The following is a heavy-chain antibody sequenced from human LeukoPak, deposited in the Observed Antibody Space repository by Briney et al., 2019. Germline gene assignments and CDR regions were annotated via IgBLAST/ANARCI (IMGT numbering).Heavy chain of an antibody. CDR1: GYTFTSYD. J-gene: IGHJ4*02. V-gene: IGHV1-8*01. Sequence: ASVKVSCKASGYTFTSYDINWVRQATGQGREWMGSMNPNGGNTGYAQTFQGRVTMTRNTSISTAYMELSSVRSEDTAVYYCARGGNHWLPPPYYFAYWGQETLVTVSS. CDR3: ARGGNHWLPPPYYFAY. CDR2: MNPNGGNT. D-gene: IGHD3-9*01.